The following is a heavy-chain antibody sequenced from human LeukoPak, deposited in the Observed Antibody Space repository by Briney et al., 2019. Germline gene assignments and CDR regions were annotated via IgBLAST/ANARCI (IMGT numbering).Heavy chain of an antibody. CDR1: GGPFSGYY. CDR3: ARAKSQVPAAIQRTNWFDP. V-gene: IGHV4-34*01. CDR2: INHSGST. D-gene: IGHD2-2*02. J-gene: IGHJ5*02. Sequence: SETLSLTCAVYGGPFSGYYWSWIRQPPGKGLEWIGEINHSGSTNYNPSLKSRVTISVDTSKNQFSLKLSSVTAADTAVYYCARAKSQVPAAIQRTNWFDPWGQGTLVTVSS.